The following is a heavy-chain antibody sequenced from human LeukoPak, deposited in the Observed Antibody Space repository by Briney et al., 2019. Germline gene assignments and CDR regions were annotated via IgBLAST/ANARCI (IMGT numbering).Heavy chain of an antibody. D-gene: IGHD6-19*01. Sequence: PGGSLRLSCAASGFTFSSYAMSWVRQAPGKGLEWVSAISGSGGSTYYADSVKGRFTISRDNSKNTLYLQMNSLRAEDTAVYYCAKGGYSSGWFKASVSVHHYFDCWGQGTLVTVSS. V-gene: IGHV3-23*01. CDR2: ISGSGGST. CDR1: GFTFSSYA. J-gene: IGHJ4*02. CDR3: AKGGYSSGWFKASVSVHHYFDC.